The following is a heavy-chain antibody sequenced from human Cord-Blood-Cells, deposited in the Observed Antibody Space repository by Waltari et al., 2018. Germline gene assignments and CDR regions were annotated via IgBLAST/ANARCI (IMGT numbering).Heavy chain of an antibody. V-gene: IGHV4-30-2*01. Sequence: QLQLQESGSGLVKPSQTLSLTCAVSGGSISSGGYSWSWSRQPPGTGLEWIGYIYPSGSTYYNPSLKSRVTISVDRSKNQFSLKLSSVTAADTAVYYCARAHKGSSSPPEAYYFDYWGQGTLVTVSS. D-gene: IGHD6-13*01. CDR1: GGSISSGGYS. J-gene: IGHJ4*02. CDR3: ARAHKGSSSPPEAYYFDY. CDR2: IYPSGST.